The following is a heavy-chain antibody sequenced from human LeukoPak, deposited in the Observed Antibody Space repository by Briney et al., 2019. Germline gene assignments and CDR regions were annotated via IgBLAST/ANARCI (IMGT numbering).Heavy chain of an antibody. J-gene: IGHJ6*03. CDR2: MNPNSGNT. CDR3: ARTGSSWPLYYYYYMDV. D-gene: IGHD6-13*01. CDR1: GYTFTSYD. Sequence: ASVKVSCKASGYTFTSYDINWVRQATGQGLEWMGWMNPNSGNTGYAQKFQGRVTMTRNTSISTAYMELSSLRSEDTAVYYCARTGSSWPLYYYYYMDVWGKGTTVAVSS. V-gene: IGHV1-8*01.